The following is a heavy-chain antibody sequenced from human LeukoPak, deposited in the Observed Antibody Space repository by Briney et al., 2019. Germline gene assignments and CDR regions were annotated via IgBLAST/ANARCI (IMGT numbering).Heavy chain of an antibody. CDR1: GYSFTGYY. J-gene: IGHJ4*02. CDR2: ISAYNGNT. CDR3: ARDCLNSGDY. D-gene: IGHD6-25*01. V-gene: IGHV1-18*04. Sequence: AASVKVSRKASGYSFTGYYMHWVRQAPGQGLEWMGWISAYNGNTNYAQKLQGRVTMTTDTSTSTAYMELRSLRSDDTAVYYCARDCLNSGDYWGQGTLVTVSS.